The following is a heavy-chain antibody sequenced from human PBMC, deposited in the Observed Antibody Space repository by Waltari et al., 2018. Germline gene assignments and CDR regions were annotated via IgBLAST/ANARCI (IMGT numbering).Heavy chain of an antibody. Sequence: QVQLQQWGAGLLKPSETLSLTCAVYGGSFSGYYWSWIRQPPGKGLEWIGEINHSGSTNYNPSLKSRVTISVDTSKNQFSLKLSSVTAADTAVYYCARDGPSEGEKRDAFDIWGQGTMVTVSS. CDR3: ARDGPSEGEKRDAFDI. CDR1: GGSFSGYY. CDR2: INHSGST. J-gene: IGHJ3*02. D-gene: IGHD3-16*01. V-gene: IGHV4-34*01.